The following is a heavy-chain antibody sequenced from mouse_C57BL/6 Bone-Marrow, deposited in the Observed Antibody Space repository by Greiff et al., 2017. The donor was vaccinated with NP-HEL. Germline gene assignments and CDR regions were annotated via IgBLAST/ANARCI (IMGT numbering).Heavy chain of an antibody. J-gene: IGHJ2*01. V-gene: IGHV14-4*01. CDR2: IDPENGDT. Sequence: EVQLQESGAELVRPGASVKLSCTASGFNIKDDYMHWVKQRPEQGLEWIGWIDPENGDTEYASKFQGKATITADTSSNTAYLQLSSLTSEDTAVYYCTTSYCYGSSYFDYWGQGTTLTVSS. D-gene: IGHD1-1*01. CDR1: GFNIKDDY. CDR3: TTSYCYGSSYFDY.